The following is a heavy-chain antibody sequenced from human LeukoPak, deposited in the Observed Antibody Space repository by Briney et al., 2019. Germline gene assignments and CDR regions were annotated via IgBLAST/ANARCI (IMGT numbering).Heavy chain of an antibody. CDR2: ISGSGGST. J-gene: IGHJ4*02. CDR3: AKRMSGSYSVVDY. D-gene: IGHD1-26*01. V-gene: IGHV3-23*01. Sequence: PGGSLRLSCAASGFTFSSYAMSWVRQAPGKGLEWVSTISGSGGSTYYADSVKGRFTSSRDNSKNTVYLQMNSLRAEDTAVYYCAKRMSGSYSVVDYWGQGTLVTVSS. CDR1: GFTFSSYA.